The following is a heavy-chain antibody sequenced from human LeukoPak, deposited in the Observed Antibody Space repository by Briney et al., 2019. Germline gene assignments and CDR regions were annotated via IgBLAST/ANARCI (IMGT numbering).Heavy chain of an antibody. D-gene: IGHD3-3*01. CDR2: IWYDGSNK. Sequence: GGSLRLSCAAPGIPFSSFGMHWLRQAPGKGLEWVAFIWYDGSNKYYADSVKGRFTISRDNSKNTLYLQMNSLRAEDTAVYYCARHFGVITKGVYYYYYGMDVRGQGTTVTVSS. CDR1: GIPFSSFG. V-gene: IGHV3-33*01. CDR3: ARHFGVITKGVYYYYYGMDV. J-gene: IGHJ6*02.